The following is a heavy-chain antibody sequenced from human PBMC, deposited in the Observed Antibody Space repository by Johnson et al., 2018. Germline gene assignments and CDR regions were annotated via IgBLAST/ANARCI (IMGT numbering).Heavy chain of an antibody. J-gene: IGHJ3*02. CDR1: GFTFSDYY. Sequence: VQLVESGGGLVKPGESLRLSCAASGFTFSDYYMTWIRQAPGRGLEWVSYISSSGSTIYYADSVKGRFTISRDNAKNSLFLQMNSLRAEDTAVYYCTVVVITTWAFDIWGQGTMVTVSS. CDR2: ISSSGSTI. D-gene: IGHD3-22*01. CDR3: TVVVITTWAFDI. V-gene: IGHV3-11*01.